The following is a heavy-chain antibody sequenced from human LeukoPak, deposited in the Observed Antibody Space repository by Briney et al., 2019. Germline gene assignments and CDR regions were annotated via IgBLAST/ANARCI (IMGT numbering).Heavy chain of an antibody. Sequence: GASVKVSCKASGYTFTSYDINLVRQATGQGLEWMGWMNPNSGNTGYAQRFQDRVIMTRNTSISTVSMELSSLRSDDTAVYYCARGLNWNGGNMDAWGKGTTVTVSS. D-gene: IGHD1-1*01. J-gene: IGHJ6*03. CDR3: ARGLNWNGGNMDA. V-gene: IGHV1-8*01. CDR1: GYTFTSYD. CDR2: MNPNSGNT.